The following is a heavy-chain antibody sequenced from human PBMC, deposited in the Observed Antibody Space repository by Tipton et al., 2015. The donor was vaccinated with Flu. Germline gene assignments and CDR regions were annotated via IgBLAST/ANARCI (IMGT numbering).Heavy chain of an antibody. V-gene: IGHV3-23*01. CDR2: ISGSGGST. D-gene: IGHD5/OR15-5a*01. CDR1: GFTFSRYA. Sequence: SLRLSCAASGFTFSRYAMSWVRQAPGKGLEWVSAISGSGGSTYYADSVKGRFTISRDNSKNTLYLQMNNLRAEDTAIYYCAKVIPEKVSGLDYWGQGTLVTVSS. J-gene: IGHJ4*02. CDR3: AKVIPEKVSGLDY.